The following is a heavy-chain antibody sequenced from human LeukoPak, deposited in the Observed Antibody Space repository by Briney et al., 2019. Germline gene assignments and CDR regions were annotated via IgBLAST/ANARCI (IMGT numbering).Heavy chain of an antibody. CDR2: IYNSGST. Sequence: SETLSLTCTVSGGSISSYYWSWIRQPPGKGLEWIGYIYNSGSTNYNPSLKSRVTISVGTSKNQFSLKLSSVTAADTAVYYCALGEWLSQFDYWGRGILVTVSS. V-gene: IGHV4-59*01. CDR3: ALGEWLSQFDY. J-gene: IGHJ4*02. D-gene: IGHD3-3*01. CDR1: GGSISSYY.